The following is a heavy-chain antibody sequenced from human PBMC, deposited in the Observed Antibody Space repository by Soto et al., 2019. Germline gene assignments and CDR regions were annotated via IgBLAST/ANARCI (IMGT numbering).Heavy chain of an antibody. CDR1: GGSVSSSSCY. V-gene: IGHV4-61*01. Sequence: PSETLSLTCTVSGGSVSSSSCYWGWIRQPPGKGLEWIGYIYSSGSTHYNPSLQNRVTISIDTSKNQVSLKVNSVTAADTAVYYCARDHPHSYGVYYYDYWGQGILVTVSS. D-gene: IGHD5-18*01. J-gene: IGHJ4*02. CDR3: ARDHPHSYGVYYYDY. CDR2: IYSSGST.